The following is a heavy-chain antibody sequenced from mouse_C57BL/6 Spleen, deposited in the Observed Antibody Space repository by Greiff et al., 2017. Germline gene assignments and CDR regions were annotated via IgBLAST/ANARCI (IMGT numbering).Heavy chain of an antibody. Sequence: DVKLQESGPGLVKPSQSQSLTCSVTGYSITSGYYWNWIRQFPGNKLEWMGYISYDGSNNYNPSLKNRISITRDTSKNQFFLKLNSVTTEDTATYYCARDGHYAMDYWGQGTSVTVSS. CDR2: ISYDGSN. CDR3: ARDGHYAMDY. V-gene: IGHV3-6*01. J-gene: IGHJ4*01. CDR1: GYSITSGYY.